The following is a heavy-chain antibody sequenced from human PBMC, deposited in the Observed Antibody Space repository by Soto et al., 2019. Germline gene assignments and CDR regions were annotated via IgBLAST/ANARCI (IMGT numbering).Heavy chain of an antibody. V-gene: IGHV4-39*01. Sequence: PSETLSLTCTVSGGSISSSSNYWGWIRQPPGKGLEWIGSIYYSGSTYYNPSLKSRVTISVDTSKNQFSLKLRSVTAADTAVYYCATYPLPIAVAAYYYFDYWGQGTPVTVSS. CDR3: ATYPLPIAVAAYYYFDY. J-gene: IGHJ4*02. CDR1: GGSISSSSNY. CDR2: IYYSGST. D-gene: IGHD6-19*01.